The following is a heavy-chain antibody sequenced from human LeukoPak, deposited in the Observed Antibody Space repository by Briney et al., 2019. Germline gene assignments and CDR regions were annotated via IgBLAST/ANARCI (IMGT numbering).Heavy chain of an antibody. D-gene: IGHD3-3*01. V-gene: IGHV4-61*08. CDR2: IYYSGST. J-gene: IGHJ4*02. CDR3: ARASAAYDFWSGYYSYYFDY. Sequence: SETLSLTCTVSGGSISSGDYYWSWIRQPPGKGLEWIGYIYYSGSTNYNPSLKSRVTISVDTSKNQFSLKLSSVTAADTAVYYCARASAAYDFWSGYYSYYFDYWGQGTLVTVSS. CDR1: GGSISSGDYY.